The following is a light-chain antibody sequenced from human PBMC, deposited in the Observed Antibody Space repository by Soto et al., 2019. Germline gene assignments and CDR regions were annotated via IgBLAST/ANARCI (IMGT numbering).Light chain of an antibody. Sequence: QSVLTQPPSVSGAPGQRVTISCTGSSSNIGAGYDVHWYQQLPGTAPKLLIYANSNRPSGVPDRFSGSKSGTSASLAITGLQAEDEADYYCQSYDGSLSAHVVFGGGTQLTVL. CDR1: SSNIGAGYD. J-gene: IGLJ2*01. CDR2: ANS. V-gene: IGLV1-40*01. CDR3: QSYDGSLSAHVV.